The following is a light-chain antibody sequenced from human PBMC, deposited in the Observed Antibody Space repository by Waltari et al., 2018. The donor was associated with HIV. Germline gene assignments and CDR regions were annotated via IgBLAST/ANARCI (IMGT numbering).Light chain of an antibody. J-gene: IGKJ2*01. CDR1: QKISSW. CDR3: QQYDTFPYT. Sequence: DIQMTQSPSTLSASVGDRVTITCRASQKISSWLAWYQQKPGKAPNLLIYQGSTLQGGVPSRFSGSGSGTDCTLTINKLQSDDFGTYYCQQYDTFPYTFGPGTNLEIK. V-gene: IGKV1-5*01. CDR2: QGS.